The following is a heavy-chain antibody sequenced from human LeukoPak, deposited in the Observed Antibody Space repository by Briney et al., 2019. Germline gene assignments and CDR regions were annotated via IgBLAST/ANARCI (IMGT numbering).Heavy chain of an antibody. V-gene: IGHV3-21*01. CDR3: ARGGRGSGWSVLFDY. D-gene: IGHD6-13*01. CDR1: GFTFSSYS. J-gene: IGHJ4*01. Sequence: GGSLRLSCAASGFTFSSYSMNWVRQAPGKGLEWVSFISSSSSYIYYADSVKGRFTISRDNAKNSLYLQMNSLRAEDTAVYYCARGGRGSGWSVLFDYWGHGTLVTVSS. CDR2: ISSSSSYI.